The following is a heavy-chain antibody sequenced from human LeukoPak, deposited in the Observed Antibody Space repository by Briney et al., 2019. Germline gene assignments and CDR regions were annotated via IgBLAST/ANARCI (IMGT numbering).Heavy chain of an antibody. J-gene: IGHJ6*02. CDR1: GFTFSSYE. Sequence: GGSLRLSCAASGFTFSSYEMNWVRQAPGEGLEWVSYISSSGSTIYYADSVKGRFTISRDNAKNSLYLQMNSLRAEDTAVYYCAGYCSGGSCSLYYYYGMDVWGQGTTVTVSS. D-gene: IGHD2-15*01. V-gene: IGHV3-48*03. CDR2: ISSSGSTI. CDR3: AGYCSGGSCSLYYYYGMDV.